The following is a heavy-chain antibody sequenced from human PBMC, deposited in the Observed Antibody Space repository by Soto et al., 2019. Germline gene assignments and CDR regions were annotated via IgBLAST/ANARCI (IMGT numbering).Heavy chain of an antibody. CDR2: INHSGST. CDR1: GGSFIGYY. CDR3: ARQALKIVGQNWFDP. V-gene: IGHV4-34*01. D-gene: IGHD3-22*01. J-gene: IGHJ5*02. Sequence: ETLSLNCAVYGGSFIGYYWCWIRQPPGKGLEWIGEINHSGSTNYNPSLKSRVTISVDTSKNQFSLKLSSVTAADTAVYYCARQALKIVGQNWFDPWGQGTLVTVS.